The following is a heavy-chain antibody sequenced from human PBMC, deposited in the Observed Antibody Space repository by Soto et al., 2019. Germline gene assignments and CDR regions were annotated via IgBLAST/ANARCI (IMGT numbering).Heavy chain of an antibody. CDR3: ARHKPNSSGWYYYGMDV. J-gene: IGHJ6*02. CDR2: IYYSGST. D-gene: IGHD6-19*01. V-gene: IGHV4-39*01. Sequence: PSETLSLTCTVSGASISSSGYYWGWIRQPPGKGLEWIGSIYYSGSTYCNPSLKSRVTISVDTSKNQFSLKLSSVTAADTAVYYCARHKPNSSGWYYYGMDVWGQGTTVTVSS. CDR1: GASISSSGYY.